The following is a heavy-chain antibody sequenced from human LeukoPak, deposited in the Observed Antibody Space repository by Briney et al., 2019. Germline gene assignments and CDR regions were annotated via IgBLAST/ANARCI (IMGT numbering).Heavy chain of an antibody. D-gene: IGHD2/OR15-2a*01. J-gene: IGHJ4*02. CDR2: INSDGSWT. Sequence: GGSLRLSCAASGNYWMHWVRQVPGKGLVWVSHINSDGSWTSYADSVKGRFTISKDDAKNTVYLQMNSLRAEDTAVYYCVSFYETYWGRGTLVTVSS. CDR3: VSFYETY. CDR1: GNYW. V-gene: IGHV3-74*01.